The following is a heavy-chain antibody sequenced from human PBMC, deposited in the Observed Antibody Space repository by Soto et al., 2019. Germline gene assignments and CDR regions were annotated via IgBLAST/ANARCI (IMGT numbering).Heavy chain of an antibody. J-gene: IGHJ3*02. Sequence: SETLSLTCTVSGASISSSYWSWIRQSPGKGLEWIGYVYYSGSTNYNPSLKSRVTISVDTSKNQFSLKLSSVTAADTAVYYCVRGYYDSRGQSNTFDIWGQGTMVTVSS. CDR2: VYYSGST. D-gene: IGHD3-22*01. CDR1: GASISSSY. V-gene: IGHV4-59*01. CDR3: VRGYYDSRGQSNTFDI.